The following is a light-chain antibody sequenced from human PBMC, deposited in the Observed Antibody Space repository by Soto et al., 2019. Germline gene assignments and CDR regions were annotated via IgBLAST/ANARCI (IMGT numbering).Light chain of an antibody. V-gene: IGKV1-5*03. CDR2: KAS. CDR3: QQYNSYPVT. CDR1: QSISSW. J-gene: IGKJ2*01. Sequence: DIQMTQSPSTLSASVGDRVTITCRASQSISSWLAWYKQKPGKAPKLLIYKASSLTSGVPSRVNGCGSGTELTITVSSLQPDEFATYYCQQYNSYPVTFGQGTKPEI.